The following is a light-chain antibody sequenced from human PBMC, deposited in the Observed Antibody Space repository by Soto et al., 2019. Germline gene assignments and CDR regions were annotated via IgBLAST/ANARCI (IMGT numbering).Light chain of an antibody. CDR1: QSVSSN. Sequence: EIVMTQSPATLSVSPGERATLSCRASQSVSSNLAWYQQKPGQAPRLLIFDASYRATGIPGRFSGSGSGTDFTLTISRLEPEDFAVYFCQQSGSSPLTFGGGTKVDIK. J-gene: IGKJ4*01. CDR2: DAS. V-gene: IGKV3-20*01. CDR3: QQSGSSPLT.